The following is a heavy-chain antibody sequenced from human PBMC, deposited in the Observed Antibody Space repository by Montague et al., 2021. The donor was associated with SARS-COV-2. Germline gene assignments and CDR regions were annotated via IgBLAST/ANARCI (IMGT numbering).Heavy chain of an antibody. D-gene: IGHD2-2*01. V-gene: IGHV4-34*01. J-gene: IGHJ6*03. CDR2: INHSGST. CDR1: GGSFSGYY. CDR3: ARARQDVVVPALGIGAYYYYYMDV. Sequence: SETLSLTCAVYGGSFSGYYWSWIRQPPGKGLEWIGEINHSGSTNYNPSXXSRVPISVDTSKNQFSLKLSSVTAADTAVYYCARARQDVVVPALGIGAYYYYYMDVWGRGTTVTVSS.